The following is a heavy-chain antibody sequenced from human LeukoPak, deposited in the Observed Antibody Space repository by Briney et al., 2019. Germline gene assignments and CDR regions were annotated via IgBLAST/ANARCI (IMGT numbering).Heavy chain of an antibody. CDR3: ARSPTVVVPADDYYYYGMDV. Sequence: GASVKVSCKASGYTFTGYYMHWVRQAPGQGLEWMGWINPNSGGTNYAQKFQGRVTMTRDTSISTAYMELSRLRSDDTAVYYCARSPTVVVPADDYYYYGMDVWGQGTTVTVSS. CDR1: GYTFTGYY. J-gene: IGHJ6*02. CDR2: INPNSGGT. D-gene: IGHD2-2*01. V-gene: IGHV1-2*02.